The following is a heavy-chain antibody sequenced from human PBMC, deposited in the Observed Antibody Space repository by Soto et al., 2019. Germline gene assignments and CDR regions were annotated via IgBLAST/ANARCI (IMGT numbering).Heavy chain of an antibody. Sequence: QVQLVQSGAEVKKPGASVKVSCKDSGYTFTSYDINWVRQATGQGLEWMGWMNPHSGNPGYAQKFQGRVTMTRNTSISTAYMELSSLRYEDTAVYYCARFHGDFPCMCDPWGQGTLVTVSS. V-gene: IGHV1-8*01. CDR1: GYTFTSYD. J-gene: IGHJ5*02. D-gene: IGHD4-17*01. CDR2: MNPHSGNP. CDR3: ARFHGDFPCMCDP.